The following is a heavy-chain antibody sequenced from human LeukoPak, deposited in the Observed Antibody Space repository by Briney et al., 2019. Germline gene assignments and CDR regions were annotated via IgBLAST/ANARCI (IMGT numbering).Heavy chain of an antibody. CDR3: ARESFLTGSSEY. Sequence: ASVKVSCKASGYTFTRYYMHWVRQAPGLGLEWMGLINPSGGSTVLVQKFQGRVTMTGDTSTSTVYLEVSSLRSEDTAVYYCARESFLTGSSEYWGQGTVVTVSS. CDR2: INPSGGST. J-gene: IGHJ4*02. V-gene: IGHV1-46*01. CDR1: GYTFTRYY. D-gene: IGHD1-1*01.